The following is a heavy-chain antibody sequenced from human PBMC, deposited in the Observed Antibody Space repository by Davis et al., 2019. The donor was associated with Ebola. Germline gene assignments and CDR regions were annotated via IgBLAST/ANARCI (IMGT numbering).Heavy chain of an antibody. CDR1: GGPISSGGYS. D-gene: IGHD6-13*01. V-gene: IGHV4-30-2*01. CDR3: ASLYSSSHSDF. CDR2: IYHSGST. Sequence: MPSDTLSLTCAVSGGPISSGGYSWSWIRQPPGKGLEWLGYIYHSGSTFHNPSLKSRLTMSVDTSKNQFSLKVTSVTAADTAVYYCASLYSSSHSDFWGQGTLVTVSS. J-gene: IGHJ4*02.